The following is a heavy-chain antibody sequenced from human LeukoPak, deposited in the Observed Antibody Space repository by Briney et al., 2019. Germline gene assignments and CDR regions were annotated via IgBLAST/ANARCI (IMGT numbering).Heavy chain of an antibody. V-gene: IGHV3-30*02. CDR2: IRYDGSNK. CDR1: GFTFSSYG. CDR3: AKDGDGETGRFDY. Sequence: GGSLRLSCAASGFTFSSYGMHWVRQAPGKGLEWVAFIRYDGSNKYYADSVKGRFTISRDSSKNTLYLQMNSLRAEDTAVYYCAKDGDGETGRFDYWGQGTLVTVSS. J-gene: IGHJ4*02. D-gene: IGHD3-10*01.